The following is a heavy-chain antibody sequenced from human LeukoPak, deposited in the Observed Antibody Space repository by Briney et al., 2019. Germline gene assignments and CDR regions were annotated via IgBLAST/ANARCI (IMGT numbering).Heavy chain of an antibody. Sequence: PSETLSLTCTVSGGSISSYYWSFIRQPPGKGLEWIGYIYYSGGTNYNPSLKSRVTILVDTSKNQFSLKLSSVTAADTAVYYCARVVYEGPLCSVAGTGYYYYYMDVWGKGTTVTVSS. J-gene: IGHJ6*03. CDR2: IYYSGGT. D-gene: IGHD6-19*01. CDR3: ARVVYEGPLCSVAGTGYYYYYMDV. V-gene: IGHV4-59*01. CDR1: GGSISSYY.